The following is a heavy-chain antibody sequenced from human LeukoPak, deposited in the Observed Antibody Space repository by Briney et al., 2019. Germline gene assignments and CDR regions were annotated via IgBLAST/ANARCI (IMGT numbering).Heavy chain of an antibody. CDR1: GASISSYY. CDR3: GRVRTGNTGSPEYFED. Sequence: SETLSLTCTVSGASISSYYWNWIRQPPGKGLEWIGYLFYSGNTNSNPSLKSRVTILADTSKNQFSLRLNSVTAADTAVYFCGRVRTGNTGSPEYFEDWGQGTLVTVSS. CDR2: LFYSGNT. D-gene: IGHD5-12*01. J-gene: IGHJ1*01. V-gene: IGHV4-59*01.